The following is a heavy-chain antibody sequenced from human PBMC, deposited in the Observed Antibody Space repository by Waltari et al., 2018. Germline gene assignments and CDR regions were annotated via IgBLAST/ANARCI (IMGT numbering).Heavy chain of an antibody. CDR1: GDSVSSNSAA. CDR3: ARDPVYDSSGWSYFDY. CDR2: TYDRSKLYN. D-gene: IGHD3-22*01. J-gene: IGHJ4*02. Sequence: QVQLQQSGPGLVKPSQTLSLTCAISGDSVSSNSAAWNWIRQSPSRGLEWRGRTYDRSKLYNEYSVSIKSRITLSPGTSKNQFSLPLTSLPPEDTAVYYSARDPVYDSSGWSYFDYWCQGTLVTFSS. V-gene: IGHV6-1*01.